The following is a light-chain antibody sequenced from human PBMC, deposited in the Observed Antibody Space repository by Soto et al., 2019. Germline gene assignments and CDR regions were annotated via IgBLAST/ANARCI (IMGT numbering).Light chain of an antibody. V-gene: IGLV1-40*01. CDR1: SSNIGAGYF. CDR3: QSYDRSLGDFV. Sequence: QSVLTQPPSVSGAPGQTVTISCTGSSSNIGAGYFVHWYQQLPGTAPKLLIYVNNNRPSGIPDRFSGSKSGTSASLAITGLQPEDEGDYYCQSYDRSLGDFVFGGGTQLTVL. CDR2: VNN. J-gene: IGLJ7*01.